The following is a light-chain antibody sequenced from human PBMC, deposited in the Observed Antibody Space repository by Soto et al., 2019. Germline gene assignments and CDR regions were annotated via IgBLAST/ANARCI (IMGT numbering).Light chain of an antibody. CDR2: DDN. V-gene: IGLV1-51*01. J-gene: IGLJ1*01. CDR1: GSNY. CDR3: GSWDSSLSAYV. Sequence: QSVLTQPPSVSAAPGQRVTISCSGSGSNYVSWYQQLPGTAPKLLIYDDNKRPSGIPDRFSGSKSGTSATLGITGFQTGDEADYYCGSWDSSLSAYVFGTGTKVT.